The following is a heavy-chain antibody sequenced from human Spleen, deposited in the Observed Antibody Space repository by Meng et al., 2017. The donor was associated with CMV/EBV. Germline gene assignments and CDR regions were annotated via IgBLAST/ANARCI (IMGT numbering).Heavy chain of an antibody. Sequence: GESLKISCAASGFTFSSYAMHWVRQAPGKGLEWVAVISNDGIDKYYADSVRDRFTISRDNSKSTLYLQMNSLRGEDTAVYYCASTQLSYYVFDHWGQGTLVTVSS. D-gene: IGHD1-26*01. CDR2: ISNDGIDK. V-gene: IGHV3-30*04. CDR3: ASTQLSYYVFDH. CDR1: GFTFSSYA. J-gene: IGHJ4*02.